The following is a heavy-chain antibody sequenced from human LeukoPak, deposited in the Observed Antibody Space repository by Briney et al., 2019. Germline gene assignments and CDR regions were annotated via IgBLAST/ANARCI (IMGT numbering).Heavy chain of an antibody. CDR2: INHSGST. V-gene: IGHV4-34*01. CDR3: ARSLGYYFDY. J-gene: IGHJ4*02. D-gene: IGHD5-12*01. Sequence: SSETLSLTCAVYGGSFSGYYWSWIRQPPGKGLEWIGEINHSGSTNYNPSLKSRVTISVDTSKNQFSLKLSSVTAADTAVYYCARSLGYYFDYWGQGTLVTVSS. CDR1: GGSFSGYY.